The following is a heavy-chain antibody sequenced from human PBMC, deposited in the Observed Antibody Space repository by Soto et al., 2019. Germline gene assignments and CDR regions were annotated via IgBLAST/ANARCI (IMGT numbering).Heavy chain of an antibody. J-gene: IGHJ4*01. Sequence: PSETLSLTCAVYGGSFRGYYWSWIRQPPGKGLEWIGEINHSGSTNYNPSLKSRVTISVDTSKNQFSLKLSSVTAADTAVYYCARHNPASTVFGIVISLRYWGHGTLVTVS. D-gene: IGHD3-3*01. CDR3: ARHNPASTVFGIVISLRY. CDR2: INHSGST. CDR1: GGSFRGYY. V-gene: IGHV4-34*01.